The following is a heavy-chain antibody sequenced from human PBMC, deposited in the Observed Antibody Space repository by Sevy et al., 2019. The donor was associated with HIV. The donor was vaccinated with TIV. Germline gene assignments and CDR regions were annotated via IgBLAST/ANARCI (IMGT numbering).Heavy chain of an antibody. V-gene: IGHV1-8*01. CDR3: ARGGKGRFLEWLPDYYYYYGMDV. D-gene: IGHD3-3*01. CDR1: GYTFTSYD. J-gene: IGHJ6*02. CDR2: MNPNRGNT. Sequence: ASVKVSCKASGYTFTSYDINWVRQATGQGLEWMGWMNPNRGNTGYAQKFQGRVTMTRKTSISTAYMELSSLRSEDTAVYYCARGGKGRFLEWLPDYYYYYGMDVWGQGTTVTVSS.